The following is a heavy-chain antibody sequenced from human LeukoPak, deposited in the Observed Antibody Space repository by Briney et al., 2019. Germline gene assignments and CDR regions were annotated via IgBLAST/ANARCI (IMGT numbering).Heavy chain of an antibody. CDR2: FSGSGGTT. CDR3: AVGPNSSGPVDY. J-gene: IGHJ4*02. D-gene: IGHD6-19*01. V-gene: IGHV3-23*01. Sequence: GGSLRLSCAASGFTFSSYAMNWVRQAPGRGLEWVSGFSGSGGTTYYADSVKGRFTISRDNAKNSLYLQMNSLRAEDTAVYYCAVGPNSSGPVDYWGQGTLVTVSS. CDR1: GFTFSSYA.